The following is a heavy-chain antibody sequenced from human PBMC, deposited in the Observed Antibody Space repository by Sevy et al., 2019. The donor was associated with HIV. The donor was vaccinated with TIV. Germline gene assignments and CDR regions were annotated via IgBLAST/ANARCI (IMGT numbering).Heavy chain of an antibody. Sequence: ASVKVSCKVSGYTLTELSMHWVRQAPGKGLEWMGTFDPEDDEKIYSQKFQGRATMTEDTSTDTAYMELSRLRSEDTAVYYCATTKDYYDTSGYPFDSWGQGTRVTVSS. V-gene: IGHV1-24*01. CDR1: GYTLTELS. J-gene: IGHJ4*02. CDR3: ATTKDYYDTSGYPFDS. D-gene: IGHD3-22*01. CDR2: FDPEDDEK.